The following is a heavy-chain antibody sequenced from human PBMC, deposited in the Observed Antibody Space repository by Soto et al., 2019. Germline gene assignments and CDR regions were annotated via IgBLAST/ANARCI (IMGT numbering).Heavy chain of an antibody. D-gene: IGHD2-21*02. CDR2: IYYSGST. CDR1: GGSVSSGSYY. J-gene: IGHJ5*02. V-gene: IGHV4-61*01. Sequence: XGTLSLTCTVSGGSVSSGSYYWSWIRQPPGKGLEWIGYIYYSGSTNYNPSLKSRVTISVDTSKNQFSLKLSSVTAADTAVYYCARDYCGGDCYGLDPWGQGTLVTVSS. CDR3: ARDYCGGDCYGLDP.